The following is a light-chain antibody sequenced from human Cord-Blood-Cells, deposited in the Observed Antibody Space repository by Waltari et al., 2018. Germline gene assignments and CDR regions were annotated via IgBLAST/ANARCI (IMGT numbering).Light chain of an antibody. CDR3: QQYGSSPLT. Sequence: EIVLTQSPGTLSLSPGERATLSCRARQSVSSSYLAWYQQKPGQAPRLLIYGAASRATGIPDRFSGSGSGTDCTLTISRLEPEDVAVYYCQQYGSSPLTFGQGTKLGIK. CDR2: GAA. CDR1: QSVSSSY. V-gene: IGKV3-20*01. J-gene: IGKJ2*01.